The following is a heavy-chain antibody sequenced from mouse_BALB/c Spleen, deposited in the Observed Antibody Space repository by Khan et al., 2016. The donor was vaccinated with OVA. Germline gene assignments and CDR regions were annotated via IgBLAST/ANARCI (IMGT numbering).Heavy chain of an antibody. CDR3: ARVYGGDFAY. CDR1: GYSITSDDV. J-gene: IGHJ2*02. Sequence: EVQLVESGPGLVKPSQSLSLTCTVTGYSITSDDVWYCLRQLPGNKLEWTGFISYSGNTKYNPSLKSRFSITRDKSKNHLFLQLNDVTTEDTATYYCARVYGGDFAYWGQGTSLTVSS. CDR2: ISYSGNT. V-gene: IGHV3-2*02. D-gene: IGHD1-1*01.